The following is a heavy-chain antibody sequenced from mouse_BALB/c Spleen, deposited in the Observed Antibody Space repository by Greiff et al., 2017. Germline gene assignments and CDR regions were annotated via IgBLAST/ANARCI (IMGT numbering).Heavy chain of an antibody. Sequence: EVQRVESGGGLVKPGGSLKLSCAASGFTFSSYAMSWVRQSPEKRLEWVAEISSGGSYTYYPDTVTGRFTISRDNAKNTLYLEMSSLRSEDTAMYYCASEENYGNYGFAYWGQGTLVTVSA. CDR3: ASEENYGNYGFAY. CDR1: GFTFSSYA. V-gene: IGHV5-9-4*01. D-gene: IGHD2-1*01. CDR2: ISSGGSYT. J-gene: IGHJ3*01.